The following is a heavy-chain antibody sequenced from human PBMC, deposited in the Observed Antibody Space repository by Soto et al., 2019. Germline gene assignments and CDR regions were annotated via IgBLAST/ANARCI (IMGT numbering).Heavy chain of an antibody. CDR1: GGTSRSLS. J-gene: IGHJ5*02. D-gene: IGHD2-15*01. V-gene: IGHV1-69*17. Sequence: QVQLVQSGAEVKNLGSSVKVSCKASGGTSRSLSITWVRQAPGQGLEWMGGITPLFGIPNYPQKFQGRLTITADKSTGTAYLELSSLRSEDTAVYYCARDTHSAGGWFDTWGRGTLVTVSS. CDR2: ITPLFGIP. CDR3: ARDTHSAGGWFDT.